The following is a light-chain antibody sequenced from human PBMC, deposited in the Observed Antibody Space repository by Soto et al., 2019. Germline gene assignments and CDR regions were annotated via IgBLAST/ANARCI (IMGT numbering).Light chain of an antibody. J-gene: IGLJ2*01. CDR3: SSYAGSNNEI. V-gene: IGLV2-8*01. CDR2: EVT. CDR1: SSDVGGNNY. Sequence: QAVLTQPPSASGSPGQSVAISCTGTSSDVGGNNYVSWYQHHPGKAPKLMVYEVTKRPSGVPDRFSGSKSGNTASLTVYGLQAEDEADYYCSSYAGSNNEIFGGGTKVTVL.